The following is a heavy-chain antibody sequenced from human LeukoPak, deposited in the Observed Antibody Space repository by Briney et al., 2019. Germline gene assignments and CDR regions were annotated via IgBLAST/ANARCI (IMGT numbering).Heavy chain of an antibody. CDR1: GYTFTGYY. J-gene: IGHJ4*02. CDR3: ARDLGYGYGSPLDY. V-gene: IGHV1-2*02. D-gene: IGHD5-18*01. Sequence: ASVKVSCKASGYTFTGYYMHWVRQAPGQGLEWMGWINPNSGGTNYAQKFQGRVTMTGDTSISTAYMELSRLRSDDTAVYYCARDLGYGYGSPLDYWGQGTLVTVSS. CDR2: INPNSGGT.